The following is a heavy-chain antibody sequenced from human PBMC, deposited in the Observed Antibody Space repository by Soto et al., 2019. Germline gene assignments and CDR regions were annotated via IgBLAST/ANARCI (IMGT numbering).Heavy chain of an antibody. Sequence: GGSLRLSCAASGFTFSSYSMNWVRQAPGKGLEWVSSISSSSSYIYYADSVKGRFTISRDNAKNSLYLQMNSLRAEDTAVYYCARLRVEIQLWSALDYWGQGTLVTVSS. CDR1: GFTFSSYS. V-gene: IGHV3-21*01. CDR2: ISSSSSYI. CDR3: ARLRVEIQLWSALDY. J-gene: IGHJ4*02. D-gene: IGHD5-18*01.